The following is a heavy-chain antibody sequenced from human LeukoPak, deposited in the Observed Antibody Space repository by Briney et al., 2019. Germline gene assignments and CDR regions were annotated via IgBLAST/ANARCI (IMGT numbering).Heavy chain of an antibody. Sequence: ASVKVSCKASGYTFTGDYLHWVRQAPGQGLEWMGYINPNNGGTNYAQKFQGRVTMTRDTSISSAYMELSSLRSDDTAVYYCGRDGGNGYLADYWGQGTLVTVSS. CDR1: GYTFTGDY. J-gene: IGHJ4*02. CDR3: GRDGGNGYLADY. CDR2: INPNNGGT. D-gene: IGHD3-3*01. V-gene: IGHV1-2*02.